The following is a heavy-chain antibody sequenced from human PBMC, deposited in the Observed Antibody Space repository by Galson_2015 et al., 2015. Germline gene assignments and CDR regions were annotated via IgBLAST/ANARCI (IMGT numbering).Heavy chain of an antibody. Sequence: SLRLSCAGSGFTSSSYVMHWVRQAPGKGLEWVALISPDGVNKCYADSVQGRFAISREGSENTLYLQLDSLRPEDTAVYYCAREGNFSPDIWGQGTVVTVS. CDR3: AREGNFSPDI. J-gene: IGHJ3*02. D-gene: IGHD1-7*01. CDR2: ISPDGVNK. CDR1: GFTSSSYV. V-gene: IGHV3-30*09.